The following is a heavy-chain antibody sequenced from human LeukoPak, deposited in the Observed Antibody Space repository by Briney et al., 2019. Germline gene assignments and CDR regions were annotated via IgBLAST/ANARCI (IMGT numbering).Heavy chain of an antibody. D-gene: IGHD3-16*01. Sequence: GASVKVSCKASGYTFASYDINWVRQATGQGLEWMAWMNPHSSNTGYAKKFQGRVTMTRNTSISTAYMELSSLRSEDTAVYYCARESRPGGVGIGAFDIWGQGTMVTVSS. CDR1: GYTFASYD. CDR3: ARESRPGGVGIGAFDI. CDR2: MNPHSSNT. J-gene: IGHJ3*02. V-gene: IGHV1-8*01.